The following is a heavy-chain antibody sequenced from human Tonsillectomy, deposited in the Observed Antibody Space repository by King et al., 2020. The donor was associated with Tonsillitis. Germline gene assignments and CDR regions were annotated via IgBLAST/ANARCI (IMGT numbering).Heavy chain of an antibody. D-gene: IGHD1-26*01. Sequence: QLQESGPGLVKPSETLSLTCTVSGGSISSSSYYWGWIRQPPGKGLEWIGSIYYSGSTYYNPSLKSRVTISVDTSKNQFSLQLSSVTAADTAVYYCARHVDSGGYWDYYYYGMDVWGQGPTVTVSS. V-gene: IGHV4-39*01. CDR3: ARHVDSGGYWDYYYYGMDV. CDR2: IYYSGST. CDR1: GGSISSSSYY. J-gene: IGHJ6*02.